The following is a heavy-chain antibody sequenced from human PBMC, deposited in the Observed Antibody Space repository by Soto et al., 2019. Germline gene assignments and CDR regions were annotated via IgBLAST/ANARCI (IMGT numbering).Heavy chain of an antibody. CDR3: AHSSPLDYDFWSGYYNPGSYYMDV. Sequence: QITLKESGPPLVKPTQTLTLTCTFSGFSLSTSGVGVGWIRQPPGKALEWLALIYWDDDKRYSPSLKSRPTIPKDAPKLQVVLTMTNMDPVDTATSYCAHSSPLDYDFWSGYYNPGSYYMDVWGKGTTVTVSS. CDR1: GFSLSTSGVG. J-gene: IGHJ6*03. V-gene: IGHV2-5*02. D-gene: IGHD3-3*01. CDR2: IYWDDDK.